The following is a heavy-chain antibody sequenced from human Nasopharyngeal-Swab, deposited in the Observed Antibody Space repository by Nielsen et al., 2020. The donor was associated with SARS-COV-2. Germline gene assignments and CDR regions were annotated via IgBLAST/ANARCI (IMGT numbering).Heavy chain of an antibody. CDR1: GDSVSSNSAA. CDR2: TYYRSKWYN. J-gene: IGHJ3*02. CDR3: ARDFRFLEWLFPTQAFDI. Sequence: SQTLSLTCAISGDSVSSNSAAWNWIRQSPSRGLEWLGRTYYRSKWYNDYAVSVKSRITINPDTSKNQFSPQLNSVTPEDTAVYYCARDFRFLEWLFPTQAFDIWGQGTMVTVSS. D-gene: IGHD3-3*01. V-gene: IGHV6-1*01.